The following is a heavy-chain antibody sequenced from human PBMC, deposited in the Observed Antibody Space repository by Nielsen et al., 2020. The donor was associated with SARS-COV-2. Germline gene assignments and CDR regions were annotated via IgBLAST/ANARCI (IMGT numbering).Heavy chain of an antibody. CDR3: AREAGRGTLSGTERYFDF. V-gene: IGHV1-3*04. CDR1: GYTFTTNA. J-gene: IGHJ4*02. CDR2: INTGNGNT. D-gene: IGHD1/OR15-1a*01. Sequence: ASVKVSCKSSGYTFTTNAIHWVRQAPGQWLEWMGWINTGNGNTKYSQRSQGRVTFTRDTSASTAHMELASLNSEDTAIYYCAREAGRGTLSGTERYFDFWGQGTLGTGSS.